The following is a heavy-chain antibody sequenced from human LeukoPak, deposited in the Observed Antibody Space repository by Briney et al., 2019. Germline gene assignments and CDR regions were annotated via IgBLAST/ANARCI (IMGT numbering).Heavy chain of an antibody. CDR2: ISAYNGNT. D-gene: IGHD3-22*01. Sequence: ASVKVSCXASGHTFTSYGISWVRQAPGQGLEWMGWISAYNGNTNYAQKLQGRVTMTTDTSTSTAYMELRSLRSDDTAVYYCARGRVTYYYDSSGYYYFDYWGQGTLVTVSS. V-gene: IGHV1-18*04. CDR1: GHTFTSYG. J-gene: IGHJ4*02. CDR3: ARGRVTYYYDSSGYYYFDY.